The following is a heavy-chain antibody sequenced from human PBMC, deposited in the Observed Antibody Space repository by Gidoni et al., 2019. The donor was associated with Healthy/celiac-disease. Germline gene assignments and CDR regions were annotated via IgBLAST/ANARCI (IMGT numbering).Heavy chain of an antibody. D-gene: IGHD1-20*01. V-gene: IGHV1-3*01. CDR2: INAGNGNT. CDR3: ARTLAPNWNPSGYFDY. CDR1: GSTFTSYA. J-gene: IGHJ4*02. Sequence: QVQLVQSGAEVKKPGASVKVSCKASGSTFTSYAMHWVRQAPGQRLEWMGWINAGNGNTKYSQKFQGRVTITRDTSASTAYMELSSLRSEDTAVYYCARTLAPNWNPSGYFDYWGQGTLVTVSS.